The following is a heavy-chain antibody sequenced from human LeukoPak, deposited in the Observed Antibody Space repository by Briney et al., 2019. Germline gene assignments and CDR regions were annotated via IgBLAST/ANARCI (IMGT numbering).Heavy chain of an antibody. CDR2: ISSSSSYI. CDR1: GFTFSTYT. CDR3: ARGGWVILYDFDY. J-gene: IGHJ4*02. V-gene: IGHV3-21*01. D-gene: IGHD1-26*01. Sequence: GGSLRLSCAASGFTFSTYTMNWVRQAPGKGLEWVSSISSSSSYIYYADSVKGRFTISRDNAKNSLYLQMNSLRAEDTAVYYCARGGWVILYDFDYWGQGTLVTVSS.